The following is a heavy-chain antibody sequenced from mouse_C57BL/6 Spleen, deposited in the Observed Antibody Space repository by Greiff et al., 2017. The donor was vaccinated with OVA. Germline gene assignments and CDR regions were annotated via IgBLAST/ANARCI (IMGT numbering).Heavy chain of an antibody. Sequence: QVQLQQSGPGLVAPSQSLSITCTVSGFSLTSYGVDWVRQSPGKGLEWLGVIWGVGSTNYNSALKSRLSISKDNSKSQVFLKMNSLQTDDTAMYYCATSYYGSRGYAMDYWGQGTSVTVSS. CDR3: ATSYYGSRGYAMDY. D-gene: IGHD1-1*01. J-gene: IGHJ4*01. CDR2: IWGVGST. V-gene: IGHV2-6*01. CDR1: GFSLTSYG.